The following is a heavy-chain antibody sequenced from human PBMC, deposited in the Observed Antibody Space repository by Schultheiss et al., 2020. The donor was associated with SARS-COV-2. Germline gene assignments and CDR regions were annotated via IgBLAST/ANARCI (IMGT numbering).Heavy chain of an antibody. Sequence: GGSLRLSCAASGFTFSSYAMSWVRQAPGKGLEWVSAISGSGGSTYYADSVKGRFTISRDNAKNSLYLQMNSLRAEDTAVYYCASSYYDHDAFDIWGQGTMVTVSS. J-gene: IGHJ3*02. V-gene: IGHV3-23*01. CDR3: ASSYYDHDAFDI. CDR2: ISGSGGST. CDR1: GFTFSSYA. D-gene: IGHD3-22*01.